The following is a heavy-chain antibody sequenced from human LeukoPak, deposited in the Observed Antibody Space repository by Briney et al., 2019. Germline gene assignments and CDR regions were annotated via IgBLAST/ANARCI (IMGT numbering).Heavy chain of an antibody. Sequence: SETLSLTCTVSGGSISSGGYYCSWIRQHPGKGLEWVGYIYYGGSTYYNPSLKSRVTISVDTSKNQFSLKLTSVTAADTAVYYCARAAYYYDSVDYWGQGTLVTVSS. V-gene: IGHV4-31*03. J-gene: IGHJ4*02. D-gene: IGHD3-22*01. CDR2: IYYGGST. CDR1: GGSISSGGYY. CDR3: ARAAYYYDSVDY.